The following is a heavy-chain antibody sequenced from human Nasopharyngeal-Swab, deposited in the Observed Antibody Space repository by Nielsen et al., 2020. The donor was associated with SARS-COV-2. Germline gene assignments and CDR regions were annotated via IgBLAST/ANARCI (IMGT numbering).Heavy chain of an antibody. CDR2: INHSGST. Sequence: SETLSLTCAVYGGSFSGYYWSWIRQPPGKGLGWIGEINHSGSTNYNPSLKSRVTISVDTSKSQFSLKLRSVTAADTAVYYCARAGVDISTGSSGGCFDYWGQGALVIVSS. D-gene: IGHD3-9*01. J-gene: IGHJ4*02. CDR3: ARAGVDISTGSSGGCFDY. V-gene: IGHV4-34*01. CDR1: GGSFSGYY.